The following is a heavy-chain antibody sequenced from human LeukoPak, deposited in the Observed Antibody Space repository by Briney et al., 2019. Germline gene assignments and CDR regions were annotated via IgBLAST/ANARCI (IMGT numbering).Heavy chain of an antibody. V-gene: IGHV3-48*04. CDR3: ARAAWGYYFDY. D-gene: IGHD7-27*01. CDR2: ISSSGSTI. Sequence: GGSLRLSCATSGFTFSSYAMSWVRQAPGRGLEWVSYISSSGSTIYYADSVKGRFTISRDNAKNTLYLQMNSLRAEDTAVYYCARAAWGYYFDYWGQGTLVTVSS. CDR1: GFTFSSYA. J-gene: IGHJ4*02.